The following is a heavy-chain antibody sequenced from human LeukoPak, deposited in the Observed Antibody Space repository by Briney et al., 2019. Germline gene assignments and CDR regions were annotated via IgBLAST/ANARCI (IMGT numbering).Heavy chain of an antibody. V-gene: IGHV3-21*01. D-gene: IGHD1-14*01. Sequence: PGGSLRLSCAASGFTFSSYSMNWVRQAPGKGLEWVSSISSSSSYIYYADSVKGRFTISRDNAKNSLYLQMNSLRAEDTAVYYCARVGNIPEVWDFDYWGQGTLVTVSS. CDR2: ISSSSSYI. CDR3: ARVGNIPEVWDFDY. CDR1: GFTFSSYS. J-gene: IGHJ4*02.